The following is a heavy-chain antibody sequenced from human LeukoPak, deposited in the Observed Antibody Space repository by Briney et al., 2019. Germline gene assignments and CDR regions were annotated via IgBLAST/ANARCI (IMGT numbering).Heavy chain of an antibody. CDR1: GFTFSTYT. CDR3: ARDTNYYDTSGYYSGSDFDY. D-gene: IGHD3-22*01. CDR2: ITSTSYI. V-gene: IGHV3-21*01. J-gene: IGHJ4*02. Sequence: GGSLRLSCAASGFTFSTYTMNWVRQAPGKGLEWVSSITSTSYIYYSDSVKGRFTISRDDAKKSLFLQMGSLRAEDTAVYYCARDTNYYDTSGYYSGSDFDYWGQGTLVTVSS.